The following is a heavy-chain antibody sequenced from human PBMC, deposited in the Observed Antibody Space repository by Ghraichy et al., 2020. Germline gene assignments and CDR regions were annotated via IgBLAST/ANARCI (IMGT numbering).Heavy chain of an antibody. CDR3: ATRLRWLQSVFYY. CDR2: FDPEDGET. V-gene: IGHV1-24*01. Sequence: MGGFDPEDGETIYAQKFQGRVTMTEDTSTDTAYMELSSLRSEDTAVYYCATRLRWLQSVFYYWGQGTLV. D-gene: IGHD5-24*01. J-gene: IGHJ4*02.